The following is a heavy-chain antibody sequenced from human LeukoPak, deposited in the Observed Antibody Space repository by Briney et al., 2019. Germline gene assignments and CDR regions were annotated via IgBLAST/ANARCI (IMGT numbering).Heavy chain of an antibody. CDR3: ARNLGFYGSGSSFY. J-gene: IGHJ4*02. CDR2: IYSDGRT. Sequence: GGSLRLSCAASGFTVSSSYMSWVRQAPGKGLEWVSVIYSDGRTYSAESVKGRFTISRDTSVNTLYLQMNSLRVEDTAVYYCARNLGFYGSGSSFYWGQGTLVTVSS. CDR1: GFTVSSSY. V-gene: IGHV3-53*01. D-gene: IGHD3-10*01.